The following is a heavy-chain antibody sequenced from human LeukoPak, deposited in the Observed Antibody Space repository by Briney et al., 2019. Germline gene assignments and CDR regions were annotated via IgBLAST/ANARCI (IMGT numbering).Heavy chain of an antibody. CDR1: GFTFSSYW. CDR2: IKQDGSEK. CDR3: ARVGCRGGSCSSRGDFYYGMDV. Sequence: PGGSLRLSCAASGFTFSSYWMSWVRQAPGKGLEWVANIKQDGSEKYYVDSVKGRFTISRDNANNALFLQMNSLRAEDTAVYYCARVGCRGGSCSSRGDFYYGMDVWGQGTTVTVSS. J-gene: IGHJ6*02. V-gene: IGHV3-7*02. D-gene: IGHD2-15*01.